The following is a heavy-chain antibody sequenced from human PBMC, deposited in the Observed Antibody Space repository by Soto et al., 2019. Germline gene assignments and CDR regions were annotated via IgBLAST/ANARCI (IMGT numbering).Heavy chain of an antibody. V-gene: IGHV4-39*01. CDR1: GGSISSSSYY. J-gene: IGHJ6*02. CDR3: ANGGAYCGGDCYSTYYYYGMDV. Sequence: SETLSLTCTVSGGSISSSSYYWGWIRQPPGKGLEWIGSIYYSGSTYYNPSLKSRVTISVDTSKNQFSLKLSSVTAADTAVYYCANGGAYCGGDCYSTYYYYGMDVWGQGTTVTVSS. D-gene: IGHD2-21*02. CDR2: IYYSGST.